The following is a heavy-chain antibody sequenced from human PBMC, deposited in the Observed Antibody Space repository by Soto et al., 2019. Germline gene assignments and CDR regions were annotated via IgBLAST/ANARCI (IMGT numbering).Heavy chain of an antibody. V-gene: IGHV3-23*01. CDR2: ISGSGGST. CDR3: AINPDTAMDPYYYGMDV. D-gene: IGHD5-18*01. CDR1: GFTFSSYA. Sequence: PGGSLRLSCAASGFTFSSYAMSWVRQAPGKGLEWVSAISGSGGSTYYADSVKGRFTISRDNSKNTLYLQMNSLRAEDTAVYYCAINPDTAMDPYYYGMDVWGQGTTVTAP. J-gene: IGHJ6*02.